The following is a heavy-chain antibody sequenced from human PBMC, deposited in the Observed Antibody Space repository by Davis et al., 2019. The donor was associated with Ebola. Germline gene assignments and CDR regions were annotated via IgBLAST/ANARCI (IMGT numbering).Heavy chain of an antibody. CDR1: GFSFSSYG. CDR3: AREDYPRGMDV. V-gene: IGHV3-30*03. CDR2: ISYDGSNK. D-gene: IGHD4-11*01. J-gene: IGHJ6*02. Sequence: PGGSLRLSCAASGFSFSSYGMHWVRQAPGKGLEWVAVISYDGSNKYYADSVKGRFTISRDNSKNTLYLQINSLRAEDTAVYYCAREDYPRGMDVWGQGTTVTVSS.